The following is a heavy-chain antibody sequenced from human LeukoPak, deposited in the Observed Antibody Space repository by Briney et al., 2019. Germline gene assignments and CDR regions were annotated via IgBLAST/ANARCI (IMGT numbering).Heavy chain of an antibody. Sequence: GASVTVSCKASGYTFTSYGISWVRQAPGQGLEWMGWINPNSGGTNYARKFQGRVTMTRDTSISTAYMELSRLRSDDTAVYYCARVYIVATFDYWGQGALVTVSS. J-gene: IGHJ4*02. CDR2: INPNSGGT. D-gene: IGHD5-12*01. CDR3: ARVYIVATFDY. V-gene: IGHV1-2*02. CDR1: GYTFTSYG.